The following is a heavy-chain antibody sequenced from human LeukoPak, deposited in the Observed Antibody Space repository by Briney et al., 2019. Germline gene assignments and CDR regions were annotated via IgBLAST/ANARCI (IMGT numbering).Heavy chain of an antibody. CDR3: ATEKAGAGKAGFDY. D-gene: IGHD6-19*01. CDR1: SRSLRSYY. V-gene: IGHV4-4*07. CDR2: VYTTGST. J-gene: IGHJ4*02. Sequence: SETLSLTCTVWSRSLRSYYWTWIRQPAGKALNRIGRVYTTGSTNYNRTLNSRVTMSVGTSKTQFSLKLSSVTAVDTAVYYCATEKAGAGKAGFDYWGQGTLVIVSS.